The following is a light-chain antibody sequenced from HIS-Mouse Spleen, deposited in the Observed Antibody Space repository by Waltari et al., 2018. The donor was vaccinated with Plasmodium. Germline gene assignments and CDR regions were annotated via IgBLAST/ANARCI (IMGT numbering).Light chain of an antibody. CDR3: QQYNSYSYT. CDR1: QSISSW. J-gene: IGKJ2*01. Sequence: DIQMTQSPSTLSASVGDRVTITCRASQSISSWLAWYQQKPGKAPKLLLYKASSLESGVPSRFSGSGTGTEFSLTIRSLQPDDFATYYCQQYNSYSYTFGQGTKLEIK. V-gene: IGKV1-5*03. CDR2: KAS.